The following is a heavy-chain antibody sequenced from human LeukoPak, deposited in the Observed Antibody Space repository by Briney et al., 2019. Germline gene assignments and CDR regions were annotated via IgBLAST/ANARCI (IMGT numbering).Heavy chain of an antibody. Sequence: GGSLRLSCAASGFTFSSYSMNWVRQAPGKGLEWVSSITSSSTSMYYADSVKGRFTISRDNAKNSLYLQMNSLRAEDTAVYYCARDGLSSGYYWPFDIWGQGTMVTVSS. CDR1: GFTFSSYS. V-gene: IGHV3-21*01. CDR3: ARDGLSSGYYWPFDI. CDR2: ITSSSTSM. J-gene: IGHJ3*02. D-gene: IGHD3-22*01.